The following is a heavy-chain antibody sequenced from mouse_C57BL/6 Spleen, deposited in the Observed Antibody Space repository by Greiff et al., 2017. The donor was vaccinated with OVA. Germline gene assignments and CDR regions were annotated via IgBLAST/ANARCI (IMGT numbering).Heavy chain of an antibody. CDR3: ARGDYYGYGGGFAY. V-gene: IGHV1-26*01. CDR1: GYTFTDYY. CDR2: INPNNGGT. Sequence: EVQLQQSGPELVKPGASVKISCKASGYTFTDYYMNWVKQSHGKSLEWIGDINPNNGGTSYNQKFKGKATLTVDKSSSTAYMELRSLTSEDSAVYYCARGDYYGYGGGFAYWGQGTLVTVSA. J-gene: IGHJ3*01. D-gene: IGHD2-2*01.